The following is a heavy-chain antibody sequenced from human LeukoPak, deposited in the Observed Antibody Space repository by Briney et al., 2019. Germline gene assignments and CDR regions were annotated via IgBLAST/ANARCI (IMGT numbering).Heavy chain of an antibody. J-gene: IGHJ4*02. CDR3: ARDPRDGYNLPYYFDY. Sequence: SETLSLTCAVSGGSISSSNWWSWVRQPPGKGLEWIGEIYHSGSTNYNPSLKSRVTISVDKSKNQFSLKLNSVTAADTAVYYCARDPRDGYNLPYYFDYWGQGTLVTVSS. CDR1: GGSISSSNW. D-gene: IGHD5-24*01. CDR2: IYHSGST. V-gene: IGHV4-4*02.